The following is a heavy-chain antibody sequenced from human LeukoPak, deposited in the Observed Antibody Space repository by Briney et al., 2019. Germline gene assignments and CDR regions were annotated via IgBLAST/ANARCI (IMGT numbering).Heavy chain of an antibody. J-gene: IGHJ4*02. Sequence: GGSLRLFCTASGFTFGDYAMSWVRQAPGKGLEWVGFIRSKAYGGTTEYAASVKGRFTISRDDSKSIAYLQMNSLKTEDTAVYYCTRDSGRSSPGYWGQGTLVTVSS. CDR3: TRDSGRSSPGY. CDR2: IRSKAYGGTT. V-gene: IGHV3-49*04. D-gene: IGHD6-13*01. CDR1: GFTFGDYA.